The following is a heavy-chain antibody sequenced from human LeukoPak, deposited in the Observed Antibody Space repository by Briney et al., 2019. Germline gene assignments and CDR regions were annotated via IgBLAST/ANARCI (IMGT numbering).Heavy chain of an antibody. J-gene: IGHJ4*02. D-gene: IGHD3-22*01. CDR1: GYTFTGYY. CDR2: IHPNSGGT. V-gene: IGHV1-2*06. CDR3: ARDFYDSRGDSYLFDY. Sequence: ASVKVSFKASGYTFTGYYMHWVRQPPGQGREWMGRIHPNSGGTNYAQKFQGRVTMTRDTSISTAYMELSRLRSDDTAVYYCARDFYDSRGDSYLFDYWGQGTLVTVSS.